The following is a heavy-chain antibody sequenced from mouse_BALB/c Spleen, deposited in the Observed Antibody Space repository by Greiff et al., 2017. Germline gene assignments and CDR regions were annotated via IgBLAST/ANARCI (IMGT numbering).Heavy chain of an antibody. CDR2: ISSGGGST. Sequence: DVQLVESGGGLVKPGGSLKLSCAASGFAFSSYDMSWVRQTPEKRLEWVAYISSGGGSTYYPDTVKGRFTISRDNAKNTLYLQMSSLKSEDTAMYYCARHRGNSPFAYWGQGTLVTVSA. D-gene: IGHD2-1*01. V-gene: IGHV5-12-1*01. J-gene: IGHJ3*01. CDR3: ARHRGNSPFAY. CDR1: GFAFSSYD.